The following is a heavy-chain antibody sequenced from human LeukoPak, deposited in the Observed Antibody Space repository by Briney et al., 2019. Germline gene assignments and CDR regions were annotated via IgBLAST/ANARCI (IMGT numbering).Heavy chain of an antibody. CDR3: NHIPLSIAAAPEVFDY. CDR1: GFTFSSYS. Sequence: PGGSLRLSCAASGFTFSSYSMNWVRQAPGKGLEWVSSISSSSSYIYYADSVKGRFTISRDNAKNSLYLQMNSLRAEDTAVYYCNHIPLSIAAAPEVFDYWGQGTLVTVSS. CDR2: ISSSSSYI. D-gene: IGHD6-13*01. J-gene: IGHJ4*02. V-gene: IGHV3-21*01.